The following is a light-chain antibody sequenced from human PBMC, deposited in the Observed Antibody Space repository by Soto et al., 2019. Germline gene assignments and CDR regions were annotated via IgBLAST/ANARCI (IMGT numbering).Light chain of an antibody. V-gene: IGKV3-20*01. Sequence: EIVLTQSPGTLSLSPGERATLSCRASHSVSSSYLAWYLQKPGQAPRLLIYGAYSRATGIPDRFSGSGSGTDFTLTISRLEPEDFAVYYCQQYGSSPPYTFGQGTKLEIK. CDR3: QQYGSSPPYT. J-gene: IGKJ2*01. CDR1: HSVSSSY. CDR2: GAY.